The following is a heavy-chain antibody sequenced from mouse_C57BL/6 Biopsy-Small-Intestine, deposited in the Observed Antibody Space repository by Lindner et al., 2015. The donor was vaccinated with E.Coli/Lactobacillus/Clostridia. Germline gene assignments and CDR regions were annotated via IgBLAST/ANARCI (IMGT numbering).Heavy chain of an antibody. CDR3: ARSLTTVVEDAMDY. CDR2: IYPGDGDT. CDR1: GYAFSSSW. J-gene: IGHJ4*01. Sequence: VQLQESGPELVKPGASVKISCKASGYAFSSSWMNWVKQRPGKGLEWIGRIYPGDGDTNYNGKFKGKATLTADKSSSTAYMQLSSLTSEDSAVYFCARSLTTVVEDAMDYWGQGTSVTVSS. D-gene: IGHD1-1*01. V-gene: IGHV1-82*01.